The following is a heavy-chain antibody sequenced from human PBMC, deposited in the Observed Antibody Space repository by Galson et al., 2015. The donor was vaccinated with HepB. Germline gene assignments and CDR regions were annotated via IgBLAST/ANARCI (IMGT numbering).Heavy chain of an antibody. J-gene: IGHJ4*02. Sequence: SVKVSCKASGYTFTNYYLHWVRQAPGQGLEWMGLINPSGGSTSYAQKFQGRVTMTRDTSTSTVYVELSSLRSDDTAVYYCARDGPYGSGRPIDYWGLGTLVTVSS. CDR3: ARDGPYGSGRPIDY. CDR2: INPSGGST. V-gene: IGHV1-46*01. CDR1: GYTFTNYY. D-gene: IGHD3-10*01.